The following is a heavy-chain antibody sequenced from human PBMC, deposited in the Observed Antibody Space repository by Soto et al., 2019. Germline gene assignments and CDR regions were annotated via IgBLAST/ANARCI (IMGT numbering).Heavy chain of an antibody. CDR3: ARDTRGLQYYYYYYVMDV. J-gene: IGHJ6*04. Sequence: SVKVSCKASGYTFTSYGISWVRQAPGQGLEWMGWISAYNGNTNYAQKLQGRVTMTTDTSTSTAYMELRSLRSDDTAVYYCARDTRGLQYYYYYYVMDVWGKGTTVTVSS. CDR2: ISAYNGNT. D-gene: IGHD4-4*01. V-gene: IGHV1-18*01. CDR1: GYTFTSYG.